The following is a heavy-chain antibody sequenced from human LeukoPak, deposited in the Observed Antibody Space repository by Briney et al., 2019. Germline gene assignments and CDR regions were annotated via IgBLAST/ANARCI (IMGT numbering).Heavy chain of an antibody. V-gene: IGHV3-21*01. D-gene: IGHD3-22*01. CDR1: GFIFSSYR. J-gene: IGHJ4*02. CDR2: ISSSGSYI. Sequence: GGSLRLSCAASGFIFSSYRMNWVRQAPGKGLEWVSSISSSGSYIYYADSVRGRFTISRDNAKNSLYLQMNSLRAGDTAVYYCARDCDSSGYYYVAVYWGQGTLVTVSS. CDR3: ARDCDSSGYYYVAVY.